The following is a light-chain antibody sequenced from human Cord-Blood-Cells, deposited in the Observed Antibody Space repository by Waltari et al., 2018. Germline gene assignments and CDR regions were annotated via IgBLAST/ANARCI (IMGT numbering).Light chain of an antibody. CDR1: SSDVGGYHL. V-gene: IGLV2-14*01. CDR2: DFS. Sequence: QSALTQPASVSGSPGQSITISCTGTSSDVGGYHLVPWYQQHPGKAPKLMIYDFSKRPSGVSNRFSGSKSGNTASLTISGLQAEDEADYYCSSYTSSSTWVFGGGTKLTVL. J-gene: IGLJ3*02. CDR3: SSYTSSSTWV.